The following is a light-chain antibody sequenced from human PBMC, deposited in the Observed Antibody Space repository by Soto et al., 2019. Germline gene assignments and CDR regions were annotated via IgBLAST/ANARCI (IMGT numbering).Light chain of an antibody. CDR3: SSYTTSRTYVV. CDR2: EVR. Sequence: QSALTQPASVSGSPGQSITISCTGTSSDVGGYNYVSWYQQHPGKAPKLMIYEVRNRPLGVSNRFSGSKSGNTASLTISGLQAEDEADYYCSSYTTSRTYVVFGGGTKLTVL. CDR1: SSDVGGYNY. V-gene: IGLV2-14*01. J-gene: IGLJ2*01.